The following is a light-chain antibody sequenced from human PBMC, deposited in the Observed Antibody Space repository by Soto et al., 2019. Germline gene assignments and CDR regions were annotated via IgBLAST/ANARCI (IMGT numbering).Light chain of an antibody. CDR3: TSYTTSITWV. Sequence: QSALTQPASVSGSPGQSITISCTGTSSDVGAYNYVSWYQQYPGKAPKLLISEVTNRPSGVSNRFSGSKSGNTASLTISGLQAEDEADYYCTSYTTSITWVFGGGTKVTVL. CDR1: SSDVGAYNY. V-gene: IGLV2-14*01. J-gene: IGLJ3*02. CDR2: EVT.